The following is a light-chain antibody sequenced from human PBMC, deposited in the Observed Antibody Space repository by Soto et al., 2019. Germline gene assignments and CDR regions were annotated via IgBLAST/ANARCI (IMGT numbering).Light chain of an antibody. CDR3: QQYGRSFT. CDR2: VAS. Sequence: EIVLTQSPGTLSLSPGERATLSCRASQSVSSNYLAWYQHKPGQAPRLLIYVASSRATGIPDRFRGSGSGTDFTLTISRLEPEDFAVYYCQQYGRSFTFGGGTKVEIK. CDR1: QSVSSNY. V-gene: IGKV3-20*01. J-gene: IGKJ4*01.